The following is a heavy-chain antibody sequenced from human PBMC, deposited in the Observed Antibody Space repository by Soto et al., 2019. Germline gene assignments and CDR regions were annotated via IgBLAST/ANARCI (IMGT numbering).Heavy chain of an antibody. CDR1: GYTFTCNY. CDR3: VRGGGVDVVTPTRMVCDY. V-gene: IGHV1-2*02. CDR2: INPRNGDT. D-gene: IGHD2-21*02. Sequence: QVPLVQSGAEVKKPGASVKGSCKVSGYTFTCNYMHWMRQAPGQGPEWMGWINPRNGDTDYAQKFAGRVTITRDTSMSTASMDLRRLTSDDTSIYFCVRGGGVDVVTPTRMVCDYWGQGTLVTVS. J-gene: IGHJ4*02.